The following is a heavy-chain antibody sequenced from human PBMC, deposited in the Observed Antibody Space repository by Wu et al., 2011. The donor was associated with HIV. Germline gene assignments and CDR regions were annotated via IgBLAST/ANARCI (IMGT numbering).Heavy chain of an antibody. CDR3: ARDESGGSSHYGMDV. Sequence: QVQLVQSGAEVKKPGSSVRVSCKASGGTFSSYAISWVRQAPGQGLEWMGRIIPIFDTTNYAQKFQGRVTMTTDTSTNTAYMELKSLRSDDTAVYYCARDESGGSSHYGMDVWGQGTTVTVSS. V-gene: IGHV1-69*06. CDR1: GGTFSSYA. J-gene: IGHJ6*02. CDR2: IIPIFDTT. D-gene: IGHD1-26*01.